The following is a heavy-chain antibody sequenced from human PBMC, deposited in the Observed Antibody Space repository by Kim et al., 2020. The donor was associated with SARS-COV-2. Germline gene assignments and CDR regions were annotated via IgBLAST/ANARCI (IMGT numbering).Heavy chain of an antibody. CDR3: ARQSYGSGSYYNVGYYYYYGMDV. Sequence: SETLSLTCTVSGGSISSSSYYWGWIRQPPGKGLEWIGSIYYSGSTYYNPSLKSRVTISVDTSKNQFSLKLSSVTAADTAVYYCARQSYGSGSYYNVGYYYYYGMDVWGQGTTVTVS. J-gene: IGHJ6*02. CDR1: GGSISSSSYY. D-gene: IGHD3-10*01. V-gene: IGHV4-39*01. CDR2: IYYSGST.